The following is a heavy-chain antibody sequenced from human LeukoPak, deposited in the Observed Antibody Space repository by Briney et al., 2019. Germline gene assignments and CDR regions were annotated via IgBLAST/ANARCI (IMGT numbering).Heavy chain of an antibody. D-gene: IGHD5-12*01. CDR2: IIPILGIA. CDR3: ARGSGYIINY. J-gene: IGHJ4*02. V-gene: IGHV1-69*04. CDR1: GGTFSSYA. Sequence: ASVKVSCKASGGTFSSYAISWVRQAPGQGLEWMGRIIPILGIANYAQKFQGRVTITADKSTSTAYMELSSLKSEDKAVYYCARGSGYIINYWGQGTLVTVSS.